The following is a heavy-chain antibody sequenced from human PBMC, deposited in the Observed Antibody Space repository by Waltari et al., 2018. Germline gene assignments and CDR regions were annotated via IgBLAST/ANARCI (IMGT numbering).Heavy chain of an antibody. CDR1: GYTFTSYD. Sequence: QVQLVQSGAEVKKPGASVKVSCKASGYTFTSYDINWVRQATGQGLEWMGWMNPNSGNTGYAQKFQGRFTITRNTAISTAYMELSSLRSEDTAVYYCASQEIAAAGFYAFDIWGQGTMVTVSS. J-gene: IGHJ3*02. CDR3: ASQEIAAAGFYAFDI. CDR2: MNPNSGNT. D-gene: IGHD6-13*01. V-gene: IGHV1-8*03.